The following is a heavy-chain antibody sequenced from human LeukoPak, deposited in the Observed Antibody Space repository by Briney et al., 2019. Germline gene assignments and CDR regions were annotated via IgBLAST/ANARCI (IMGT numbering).Heavy chain of an antibody. D-gene: IGHD4-23*01. CDR2: INPNSGGT. CDR1: GYTFTGYY. Sequence: ASVKFAGKASGYTFTGYYMRWVRQAPGQGLEWMGWINPNSGGTNYAQKFQGRVTMIRDTSISTAYMELSRLRSDDTAVYYCARDNSVEDTAWWFDPWGQGTLVTVSS. J-gene: IGHJ5*02. V-gene: IGHV1-2*02. CDR3: ARDNSVEDTAWWFDP.